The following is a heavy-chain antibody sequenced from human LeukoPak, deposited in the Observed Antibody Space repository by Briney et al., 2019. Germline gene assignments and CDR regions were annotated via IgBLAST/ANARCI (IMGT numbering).Heavy chain of an antibody. CDR1: GFTVSSNY. J-gene: IGHJ6*02. CDR2: IYSGGST. CDR3: VAEASGTDG. V-gene: IGHV3-53*01. Sequence: GGSLRLSCAASGFTVSSNYMSWVRQAPGKGLEWVSVIYSGGSTYYADSVKARFTISRDNSKNTRYLQRNSLRAEDTAVYYCVAEASGTDGCGQATTVTASS.